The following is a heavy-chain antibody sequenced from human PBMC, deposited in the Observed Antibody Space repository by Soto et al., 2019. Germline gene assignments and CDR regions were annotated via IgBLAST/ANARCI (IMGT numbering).Heavy chain of an antibody. D-gene: IGHD2-15*01. J-gene: IGHJ3*02. Sequence: QLQLQESGPGLVKPSETLSLTCTVSGGSISSSSYYWGWIRQPPGKGLEWIGSIYYSGSTYYNPSLKSRVTISVDTSKNQFSLKLSSVTAADTAVYYCARPYDIVVAPGAFDIWGQGTMVTVSS. CDR1: GGSISSSSYY. V-gene: IGHV4-39*01. CDR3: ARPYDIVVAPGAFDI. CDR2: IYYSGST.